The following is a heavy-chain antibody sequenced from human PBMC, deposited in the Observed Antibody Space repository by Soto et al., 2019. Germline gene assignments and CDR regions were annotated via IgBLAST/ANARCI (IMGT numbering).Heavy chain of an antibody. D-gene: IGHD3-10*01. J-gene: IGHJ4*02. CDR2: IKTDGSEK. Sequence: EVQLVESGGGLVQPGGSLRLSCAASGFTFSDYWMSWVRQAPGKGLECVANIKTDGSEKYYVDPVKGRFTISRDNAKNSLYLQMNRLRAEGPAVYYCASSMGRGGNDFWGQGTLVAVSS. CDR1: GFTFSDYW. V-gene: IGHV3-7*05. CDR3: ASSMGRGGNDF.